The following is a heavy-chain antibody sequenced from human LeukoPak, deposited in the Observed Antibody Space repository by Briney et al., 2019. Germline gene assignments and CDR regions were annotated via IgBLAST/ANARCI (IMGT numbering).Heavy chain of an antibody. J-gene: IGHJ2*01. V-gene: IGHV4-39*01. CDR2: NYYSGTT. CDR3: ARHFPAGPSAFNWYFDF. Sequence: RSSETLSLTCTVSGGSISSSSYYWGWIRQPPGKGLEWIGSNYYSGTTYYNPSLKSRVTISVDTSKNQFSLKLSSVTAADTAVYYCARHFPAGPSAFNWYFDFWGRGTLVTVSS. CDR1: GGSISSSSYY. D-gene: IGHD3-10*01.